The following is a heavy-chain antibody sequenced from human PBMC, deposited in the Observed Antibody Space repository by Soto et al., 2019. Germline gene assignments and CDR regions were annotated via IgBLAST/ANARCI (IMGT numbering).Heavy chain of an antibody. CDR2: INPNSGGT. Sequence: GASVKVSCKASGYTFTGYYMHWVRQAPGQGLEWMGWINPNSGGTNYAQKFQGWVTMTRDTSISTAYMELSRLRSDDTAVYYCARDRVNWNYDGRNDTRHRPKSDEARDDAFDIWGQGTMVTVSS. V-gene: IGHV1-2*04. CDR1: GYTFTGYY. CDR3: ARDRVNWNYDGRNDTRHRPKSDEARDDAFDI. J-gene: IGHJ3*02. D-gene: IGHD1-7*01.